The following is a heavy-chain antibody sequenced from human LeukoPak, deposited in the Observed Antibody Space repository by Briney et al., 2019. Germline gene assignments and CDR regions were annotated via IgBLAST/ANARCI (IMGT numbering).Heavy chain of an antibody. J-gene: IGHJ4*02. CDR1: GFTFSSYG. Sequence: WRSLRLSCAASGFTFSSYGMHWVRQAPGKGLEWVAVIWYDGSNKYYAASVNGSFTISRDNSKNTLYLQMNSLRAEDTAVYYCAGSIAVAGTIDYCGQRALFSASS. V-gene: IGHV3-33*01. CDR2: IWYDGSNK. CDR3: AGSIAVAGTIDY. D-gene: IGHD6-19*01.